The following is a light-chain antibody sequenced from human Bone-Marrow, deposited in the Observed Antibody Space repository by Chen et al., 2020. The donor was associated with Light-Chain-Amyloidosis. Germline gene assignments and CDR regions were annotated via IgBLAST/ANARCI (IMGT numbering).Light chain of an antibody. CDR1: RRISPVY. J-gene: IGKJ2*01. CDR3: QQYGNSPLYT. V-gene: IGKV3-20*01. CDR2: GTS. Sequence: EIVLTQSPGTLSLSPGDRATLSCRASRRISPVYLAWYQQKPGQAPRLLISGTSNRATGIPDRFSGSGSGTEVSLTITRLEPEDFAVYFCQQYGNSPLYTFGQGTKVEI.